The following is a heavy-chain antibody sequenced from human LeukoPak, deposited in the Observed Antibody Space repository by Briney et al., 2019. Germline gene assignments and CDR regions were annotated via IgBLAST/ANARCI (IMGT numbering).Heavy chain of an antibody. CDR3: ARDHYDSRGDYVVEY. J-gene: IGHJ4*02. Sequence: SETLTLTCSISGESINSGCYYWNWIRQPPGKGLEWLGYIHSGGNAYFNPSVEGRRSISLDKSQNQFFLRLTSATAADTPVYFCARDHYDSRGDYVVEYWGQGTLVTVSS. D-gene: IGHD3-22*01. V-gene: IGHV4-31*03. CDR1: GESINSGCYY. CDR2: IHSGGNA.